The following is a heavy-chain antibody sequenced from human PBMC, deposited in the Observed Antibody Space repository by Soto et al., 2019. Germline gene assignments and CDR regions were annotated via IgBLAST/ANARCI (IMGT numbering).Heavy chain of an antibody. CDR3: ARDLGDTAMVLAY. Sequence: GASVKVSCKASGYTFTSYDINWVRHATGQGLEWMGWMNPNIGNTGYAQKFQGRVTMTRNTSISTAYMELSSLRSEDTAVYYCARDLGDTAMVLAYWGQGTLVTVAS. CDR1: GYTFTSYD. V-gene: IGHV1-8*01. D-gene: IGHD5-18*01. J-gene: IGHJ4*02. CDR2: MNPNIGNT.